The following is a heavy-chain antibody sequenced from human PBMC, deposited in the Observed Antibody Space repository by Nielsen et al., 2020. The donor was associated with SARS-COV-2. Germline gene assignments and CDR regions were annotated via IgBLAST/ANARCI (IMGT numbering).Heavy chain of an antibody. V-gene: IGHV3-23*01. D-gene: IGHD3-16*01. J-gene: IGHJ6*02. CDR2: ISGSGGST. CDR1: GFAVSNNY. Sequence: GESLKISCAASGFAVSNNYMSWVRQAPGKGLEWVSAISGSGGSTYYADSVKGRFTISRDNSKNTLYLQMNSLRAEDTAVYYCAKPWGDEDWGQGTTVTVSS. CDR3: AKPWGDED.